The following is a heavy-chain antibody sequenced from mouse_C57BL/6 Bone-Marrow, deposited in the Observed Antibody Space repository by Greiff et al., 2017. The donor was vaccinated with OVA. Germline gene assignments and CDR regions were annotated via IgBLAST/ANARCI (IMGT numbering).Heavy chain of an antibody. V-gene: IGHV1-59*01. Sequence: QVQLQQPGAELVRPGTSVKLSCKASGYTFTSYWMHWVKQRPGQGLEWIGVIDPSDSYTNYNQKFKGKATLTVDTSSSTAYMQLSSLTSEDSAVYYCASAYYPFAYWGQGTLVTVSA. CDR2: IDPSDSYT. CDR3: ASAYYPFAY. CDR1: GYTFTSYW. D-gene: IGHD2-10*01. J-gene: IGHJ3*01.